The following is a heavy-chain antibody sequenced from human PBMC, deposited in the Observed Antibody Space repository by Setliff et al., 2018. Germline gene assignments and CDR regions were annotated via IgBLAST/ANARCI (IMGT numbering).Heavy chain of an antibody. CDR1: GFTFSAYD. D-gene: IGHD4-17*01. J-gene: IGHJ4*02. V-gene: IGHV3-48*03. CDR3: ARAVVGYGDLYYFDC. Sequence: PGGSLRLSCAASGFTFSAYDMNWVRQAPGKGLEWLSYIDSSAGRITYADSVKGRFTVSRDNAENSLYLEMNSLRAEETAFYYCARAVVGYGDLYYFDCWGQGTLVTVSS. CDR2: IDSSAGRI.